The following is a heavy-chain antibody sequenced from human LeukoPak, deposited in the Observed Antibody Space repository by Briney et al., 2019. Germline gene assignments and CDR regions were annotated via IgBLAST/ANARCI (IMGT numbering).Heavy chain of an antibody. Sequence: GGSLRLSCAAPGFTFSSYAMSWVRQAPGKGLEWVSAISGSGGSTYYADSVKGRFTISRDNSKNTLYLQMNSLRAEDTAVYYCAKGITFGGVIVPKSDYWGQGALVTVSS. CDR3: AKGITFGGVIVPKSDY. CDR1: GFTFSSYA. J-gene: IGHJ4*02. V-gene: IGHV3-23*01. D-gene: IGHD3-16*02. CDR2: ISGSGGST.